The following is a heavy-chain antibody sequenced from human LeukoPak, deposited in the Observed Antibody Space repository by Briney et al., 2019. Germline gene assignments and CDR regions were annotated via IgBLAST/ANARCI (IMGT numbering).Heavy chain of an antibody. V-gene: IGHV6-1*01. CDR1: GDSVSSNSAA. Sequence: SQTLSLTCAISGDSVSSNSAAWNWIRQSPSRGLEWLGRTYYRSKWYNDYAVSVESRITINPDTSKNQFSLQLNSVTPEDTAVYYCARASYGGIYSGGNFDYWGQGTPVTVSS. J-gene: IGHJ4*02. CDR2: TYYRSKWYN. D-gene: IGHD1-26*01. CDR3: ARASYGGIYSGGNFDY.